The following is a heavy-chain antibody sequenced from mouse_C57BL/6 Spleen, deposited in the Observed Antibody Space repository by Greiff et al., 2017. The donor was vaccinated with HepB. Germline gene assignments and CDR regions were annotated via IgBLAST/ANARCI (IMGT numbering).Heavy chain of an antibody. CDR3: ARKHYSSSQAWFAY. CDR1: GYTFTSYG. V-gene: IGHV1-81*01. J-gene: IGHJ3*01. D-gene: IGHD1-1*01. CDR2: IYPRSGNT. Sequence: QVQLQQSGAELARPGASVKLSCKASGYTFTSYGISWVKQRTGQGLEWIGEIYPRSGNTYYNEKFKGKATLTADKSSSTAYMELRSLTSEDSAVYFCARKHYSSSQAWFAYWGQGTLVTVSA.